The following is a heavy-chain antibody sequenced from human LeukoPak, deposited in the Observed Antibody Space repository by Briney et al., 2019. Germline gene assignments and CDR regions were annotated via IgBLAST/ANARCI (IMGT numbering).Heavy chain of an antibody. Sequence: PGGSLRLSCATSGFIFSTYWMHWVRQAPGKGLEWVSGINWNGGSTGYADSVKGRFTISRDNAKNSLYLLMNSLRAEDTALYYCARVRLYSSSWYRRSGDAFDIWGQGTMVTVSS. CDR3: ARVRLYSSSWYRRSGDAFDI. V-gene: IGHV3-20*04. CDR2: INWNGGST. J-gene: IGHJ3*02. CDR1: GFIFSTYW. D-gene: IGHD6-13*01.